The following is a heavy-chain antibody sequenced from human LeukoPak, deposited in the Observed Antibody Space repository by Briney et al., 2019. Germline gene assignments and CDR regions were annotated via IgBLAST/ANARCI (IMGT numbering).Heavy chain of an antibody. D-gene: IGHD2-15*01. CDR1: GFTFSSYA. J-gene: IGHJ4*02. V-gene: IGHV3-23*01. Sequence: GGSLRLSCAASGFTFSSYAMNWVSQAPGKGLEWVSAISGNGNSAYYADSVKGRFTISRDNSKNTLYLQMNSLRAEDTAVYYCAKAPGCSGGSCYPIDYWGQGTLVTVSS. CDR3: AKAPGCSGGSCYPIDY. CDR2: ISGNGNSA.